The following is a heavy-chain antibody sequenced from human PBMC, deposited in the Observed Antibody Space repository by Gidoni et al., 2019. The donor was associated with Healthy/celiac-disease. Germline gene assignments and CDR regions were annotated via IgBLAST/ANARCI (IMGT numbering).Heavy chain of an antibody. CDR1: GYTFTSYY. CDR3: ARVKSGRYFDY. D-gene: IGHD5-12*01. CDR2: ITPSGGST. V-gene: IGHV1-46*03. J-gene: IGHJ4*02. Sequence: QVQLVQSGAEVKKPGASVKVSCKAYGYTFTSYYMHWVRQAPGQGLEWMGIITPSGGSTSYAQKFQGRVTMTRDTSTSTVYMELSSLRSEDTAVYYCARVKSGRYFDYWGQGTLVTVSS.